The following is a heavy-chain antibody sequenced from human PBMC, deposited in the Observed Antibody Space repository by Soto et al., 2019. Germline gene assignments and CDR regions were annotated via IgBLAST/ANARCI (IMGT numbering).Heavy chain of an antibody. D-gene: IGHD6-13*01. CDR1: GFTFSSYA. V-gene: IGHV3-23*01. CDR2: ISGSGGST. Sequence: LRLSCAASGFTFSSYAMSWVRQAPGKGLGWVSAISGSGGSTYYADSVKGRFTISRDNSKNTLYLQMNSLRAEDTAVYYCAKAEYSSSWYGLGTRLDYWGQGTLVTVSS. CDR3: AKAEYSSSWYGLGTRLDY. J-gene: IGHJ4*02.